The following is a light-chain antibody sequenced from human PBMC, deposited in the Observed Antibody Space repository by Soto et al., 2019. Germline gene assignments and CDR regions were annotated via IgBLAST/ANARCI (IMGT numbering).Light chain of an antibody. V-gene: IGLV2-11*01. J-gene: IGLJ1*01. CDR1: SNDVGGYNF. CDR3: CSYAGGNTYV. Sequence: QSVLTQPRSVSGSPGQSITISCTVTSNDVGGYNFVSWYQHHPGKAPTLMIYDVAKRPSGVPDRFSGSKSGNTASLTISGLQADDEADYYCCSYAGGNTYVFGTGTKVTVL. CDR2: DVA.